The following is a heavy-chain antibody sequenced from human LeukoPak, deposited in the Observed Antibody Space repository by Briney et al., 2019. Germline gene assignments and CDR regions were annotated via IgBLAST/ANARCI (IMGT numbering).Heavy chain of an antibody. CDR3: ARDRGIFGVDNWFDP. D-gene: IGHD3-3*01. CDR1: GYTFTSYG. V-gene: IGHV1-69*04. CDR2: IIPILGIA. Sequence: ASVKVSCKASGYTFTSYGISWVRQAPGQGLEWMGRIIPILGIANYAQKFQGRVTITADKSTSTAYMELSSLRSEDTAVYYCARDRGIFGVDNWFDPWGQGTLVTVSS. J-gene: IGHJ5*02.